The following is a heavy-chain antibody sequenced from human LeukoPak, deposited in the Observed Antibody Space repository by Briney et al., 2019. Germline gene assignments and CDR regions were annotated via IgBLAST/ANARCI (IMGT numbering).Heavy chain of an antibody. V-gene: IGHV4-59*01. J-gene: IGHJ3*02. Sequence: PSETLSLTCTVSGGSISSYYWSWIRQPPGKGLEWIGYIYYSGSTNYNPSLKSRATISVDTSKNQFSLKLSSVTAADTAVYYCARDHREMATTDAFDIWGQGTMVTVSS. CDR1: GGSISSYY. CDR3: ARDHREMATTDAFDI. D-gene: IGHD5-24*01. CDR2: IYYSGST.